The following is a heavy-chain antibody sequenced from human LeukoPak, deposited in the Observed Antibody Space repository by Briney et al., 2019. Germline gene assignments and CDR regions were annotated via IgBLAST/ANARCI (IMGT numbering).Heavy chain of an antibody. Sequence: PVKVSCKASGGTFSSYAISWVRQAPGQGLEWMGGIIPIFGTANYAQKFQGRVTITADESTSTAYMELSSLRSEDTAVYYCARDRCGGDCFLDYWGQGTLVTVSS. CDR1: GGTFSSYA. CDR3: ARDRCGGDCFLDY. D-gene: IGHD2-21*01. CDR2: IIPIFGTA. V-gene: IGHV1-69*01. J-gene: IGHJ4*02.